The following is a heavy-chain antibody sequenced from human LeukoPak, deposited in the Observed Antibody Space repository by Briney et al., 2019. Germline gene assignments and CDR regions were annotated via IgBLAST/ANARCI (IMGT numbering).Heavy chain of an antibody. V-gene: IGHV4-59*12. CDR1: GGSISGYY. J-gene: IGHJ4*02. D-gene: IGHD3-10*01. Sequence: SETLSLTCTVSGGSISGYYWSWIRQPPGKGLEWVGYIYFSGSPNYNPSLKSRVTISVDRSKNQFSLKLSSVTAADTAVYYCASVLRGVIIYWGQGTLVTVSS. CDR3: ASVLRGVIIY. CDR2: IYFSGSP.